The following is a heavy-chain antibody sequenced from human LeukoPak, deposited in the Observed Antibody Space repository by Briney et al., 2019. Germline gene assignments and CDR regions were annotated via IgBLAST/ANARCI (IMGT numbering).Heavy chain of an antibody. CDR2: ISDRGSRT. Sequence: GGSLRLSCAVSGITLSNYGMSWVRQAPGKGLEWVAGISDRGSRTNYADSVKGRFTIYTDHPKNTLYLQMNSLRAEDTAVYFCAKRGVVIRVILVGFHKEAYYFDSWGQGALVTVSS. V-gene: IGHV3-23*01. J-gene: IGHJ4*02. D-gene: IGHD3-22*01. CDR1: GITLSNYG. CDR3: AKRGVVIRVILVGFHKEAYYFDS.